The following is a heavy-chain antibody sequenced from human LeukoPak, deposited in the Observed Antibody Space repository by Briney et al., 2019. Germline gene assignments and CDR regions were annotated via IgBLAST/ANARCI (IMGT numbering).Heavy chain of an antibody. Sequence: SETLPLTCTVSGGSIDSHQWSWIRQPPGKGLEWVAYVYYNGITKSNASLKSRVAISVDTSKNQFSLKLTSVTAADTAVYFCARHLYDYYFDYWGQGTLVTVSS. CDR3: ARHLYDYYFDY. CDR1: GGSIDSHQ. V-gene: IGHV4-59*08. J-gene: IGHJ4*02. CDR2: VYYNGIT. D-gene: IGHD3-3*01.